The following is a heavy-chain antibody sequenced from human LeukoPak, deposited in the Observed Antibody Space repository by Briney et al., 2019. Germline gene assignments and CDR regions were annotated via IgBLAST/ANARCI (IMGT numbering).Heavy chain of an antibody. J-gene: IGHJ4*02. CDR3: VKPTRGSGGSFLFDY. V-gene: IGHV3-33*06. Sequence: PGGSLRLSCAASGFTFSDYGMHWVRQAPGKVLEWVAVIWNDGSYAYYADSVKGRFTISRDNSKNTLYPQMNSLRAEDTGVYYCVKPTRGSGGSFLFDYWGQGTLVAVSS. D-gene: IGHD2-15*01. CDR2: IWNDGSYA. CDR1: GFTFSDYG.